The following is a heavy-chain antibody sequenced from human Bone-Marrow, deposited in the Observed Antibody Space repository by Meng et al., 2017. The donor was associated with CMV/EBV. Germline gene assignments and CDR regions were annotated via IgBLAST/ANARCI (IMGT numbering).Heavy chain of an antibody. CDR3: ARDRRLINRGYCSSTSCNDAFDI. Sequence: ASVKVSCKISGNIFNDYYMHWVRQAPGQGLEWMGWINPNSGGTNYAQKFQGRVTMTRDTSISTAYMELSRLRSDDTAVYYCARDRRLINRGYCSSTSCNDAFDIWGQGTMVTVSS. J-gene: IGHJ3*02. CDR2: INPNSGGT. D-gene: IGHD2-2*01. V-gene: IGHV1-2*02. CDR1: GNIFNDYY.